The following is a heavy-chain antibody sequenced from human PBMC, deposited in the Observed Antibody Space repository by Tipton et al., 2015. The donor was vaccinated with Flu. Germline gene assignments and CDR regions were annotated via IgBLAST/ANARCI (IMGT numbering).Heavy chain of an antibody. CDR3: VRDVYGTDAFEI. CDR1: GGSISSGGYY. D-gene: IGHD2-8*01. J-gene: IGHJ3*02. CDR2: MYYSGST. V-gene: IGHV4-31*02. Sequence: LSCTVSGGSISSGGYYWSWIRQHPGKGLEWIGYMYYSGSTYYNPSLKSRVTISVDTSKNQFSLKLSSVTAADTAVYYCVRDVYGTDAFEIWGQGTKVTVSS.